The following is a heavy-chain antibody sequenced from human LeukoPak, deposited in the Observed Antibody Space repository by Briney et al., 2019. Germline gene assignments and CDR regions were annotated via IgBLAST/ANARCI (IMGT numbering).Heavy chain of an antibody. CDR3: AKLDTAMVTAFDY. J-gene: IGHJ4*02. V-gene: IGHV3-9*01. CDR1: GFTFDDYA. CDR2: ISWNSGSI. D-gene: IGHD5-18*01. Sequence: GGSLRLSCAASGFTFDDYAMHWVRQAPGKGLEWVSGISWNSGSIGYADSVKGRFTISRDNAKNSLYLQMNSLRAEDTAVYYCAKLDTAMVTAFDYWGQGTLVTVSS.